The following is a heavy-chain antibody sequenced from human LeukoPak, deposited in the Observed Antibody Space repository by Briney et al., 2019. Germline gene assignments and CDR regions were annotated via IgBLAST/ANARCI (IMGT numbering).Heavy chain of an antibody. J-gene: IGHJ6*02. CDR3: AKAVSSGVLYYYYGMDV. Sequence: GRSLRLSCAASGFTFSSYGMHWVRQAPGKGLEWVALTWYDGSNKSYGDSVKGRFTISRDNSKNTLYLQMSSLRAEDTAVYYCAKAVSSGVLYYYYGMDVWGQGTTVTVSS. CDR1: GFTFSSYG. V-gene: IGHV3-33*06. CDR2: TWYDGSNK. D-gene: IGHD6-19*01.